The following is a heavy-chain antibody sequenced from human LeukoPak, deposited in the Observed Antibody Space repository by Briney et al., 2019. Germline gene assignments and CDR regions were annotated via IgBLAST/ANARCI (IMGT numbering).Heavy chain of an antibody. V-gene: IGHV4-61*01. CDR1: GGSISSGSYY. D-gene: IGHD6-13*01. CDR3: ARVVSSSWEYYYYMDV. J-gene: IGHJ6*03. Sequence: PSETLSLTCTVSGGSISSGSYYWSWIRQPPGKGLEYIGHIYYSENTNYNPSLKSRVTISLDTSKNQFSLKLTSVTAADTAVYYCARVVSSSWEYYYYMDVWGKGTTVTISS. CDR2: IYYSENT.